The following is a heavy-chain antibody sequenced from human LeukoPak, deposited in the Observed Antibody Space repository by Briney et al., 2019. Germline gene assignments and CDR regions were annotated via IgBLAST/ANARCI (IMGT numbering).Heavy chain of an antibody. V-gene: IGHV1-18*01. D-gene: IGHD3-3*02. CDR2: ISAYNGNT. CDR3: ARSFLEWFHDAFDI. J-gene: IGHJ3*02. CDR1: GYTFTSYG. Sequence: GASVKVSCKASGYTFTSYGISWVRQAPGQGLEWMGWISAYNGNTNYAQKLQGRVTMATDTSTSTAYMELRSLRSDDTAVYYCARSFLEWFHDAFDIWGQGTMVTVSS.